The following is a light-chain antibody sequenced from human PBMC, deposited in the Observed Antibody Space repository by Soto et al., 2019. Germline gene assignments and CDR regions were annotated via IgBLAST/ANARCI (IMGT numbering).Light chain of an antibody. CDR1: SSDVGGYNY. CDR3: RSYTSSLYV. V-gene: IGLV2-14*01. CDR2: DVS. Sequence: QSVLTQPASVSGSPGQSMTISCTGTSSDVGGYNYVSWYQQHPGKAPKLMIYDVSNRPSGVSNRFSGSKSGNTASLTISGLQAEDEADYYCRSYTSSLYVFGTGTKVTVL. J-gene: IGLJ1*01.